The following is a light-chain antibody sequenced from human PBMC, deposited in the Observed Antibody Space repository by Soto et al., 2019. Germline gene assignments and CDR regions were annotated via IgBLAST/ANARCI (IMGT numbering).Light chain of an antibody. CDR1: QSVSSSY. CDR2: GAS. J-gene: IGKJ1*01. Sequence: EIVLTQSPGTLSLSPGERATLSCRASQSVSSSYLAWYQQKPGQAPRLLIYGASSRATGIPDRFSGSGSGTDFTLTISRLEPEDFAVYYCQQYGRPPRTFGQGTK. V-gene: IGKV3-20*01. CDR3: QQYGRPPRT.